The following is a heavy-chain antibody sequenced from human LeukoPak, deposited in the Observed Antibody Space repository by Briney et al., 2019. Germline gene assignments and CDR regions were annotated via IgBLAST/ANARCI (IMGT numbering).Heavy chain of an antibody. J-gene: IGHJ6*02. D-gene: IGHD1-1*01. CDR1: GFTFSSYA. CDR3: ARDGGSSTMEPTGGYYYYGMDV. V-gene: IGHV3-53*01. Sequence: PGGSLRLSCAASGFTFSSYAMSWVRQAPGKGLEWVSLTYSDGSTSYTDSVKGRFTISRDNSKNTLSLQLNSLRAEDTAVYYCARDGGSSTMEPTGGYYYYGMDVWGQGTTVTVSS. CDR2: TYSDGST.